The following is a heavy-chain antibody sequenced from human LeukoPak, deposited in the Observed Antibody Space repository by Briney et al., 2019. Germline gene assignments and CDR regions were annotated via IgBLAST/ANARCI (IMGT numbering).Heavy chain of an antibody. CDR1: GGSISSYY. Sequence: KPSETLSLTCTVSGGSISSYYWSWIRQPAGKGLEWIGRIYTSGSTNYNPSLKSRVTMSVDTSKNQFSLKLSSVTAEDTAVYYCAKDLGTMIVVVVVAWGQGTLVTVSS. V-gene: IGHV4-4*07. D-gene: IGHD3-22*01. CDR2: IYTSGST. J-gene: IGHJ4*02. CDR3: AKDLGTMIVVVVVA.